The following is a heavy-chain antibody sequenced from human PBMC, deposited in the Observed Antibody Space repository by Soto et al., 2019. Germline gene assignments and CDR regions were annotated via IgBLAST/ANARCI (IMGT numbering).Heavy chain of an antibody. CDR1: GGSISSYY. D-gene: IGHD6-13*01. Sequence: SETLSLTCTVSGGSISSYYWSWIRQPPGKGLEWIGYIYYSGSTNYNPSLKSRVTISVDTSKNQFSLKLRSVTAADTAVYYCARAGGDRSSSWYLNWFDPWGPGTLVTVSS. V-gene: IGHV4-59*01. J-gene: IGHJ5*02. CDR3: ARAGGDRSSSWYLNWFDP. CDR2: IYYSGST.